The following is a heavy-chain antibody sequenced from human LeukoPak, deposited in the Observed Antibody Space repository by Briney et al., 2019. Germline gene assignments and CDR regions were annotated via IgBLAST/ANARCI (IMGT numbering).Heavy chain of an antibody. CDR3: TRGDYYDSSGYYLLFDY. D-gene: IGHD3-22*01. J-gene: IGHJ4*02. Sequence: GGSLRLSCATSGFTFNLAWMSWVRQAPGEGLEWVGFIRSKPYGGTTEYAASVKGRFTISRDDSESIAYLQMNSLKTEDTAVYYCTRGDYYDSSGYYLLFDYWGQGTLVTVSS. V-gene: IGHV3-49*04. CDR1: GFTFNLAW. CDR2: IRSKPYGGTT.